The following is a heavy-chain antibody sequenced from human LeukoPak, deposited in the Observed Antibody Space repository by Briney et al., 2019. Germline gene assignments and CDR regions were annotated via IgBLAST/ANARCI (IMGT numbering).Heavy chain of an antibody. CDR2: IIPIFGTA. Sequence: EASVKVSCKASGGTFSRYAVSWVRQAPGQGLEWMGGIIPIFGTANYAQKFQGRVTITTDEATNTAFMELRSLRSEDTAVYFCATAFSGFCSMTSCPGYYWGQGTRVTVSS. J-gene: IGHJ4*02. V-gene: IGHV1-69*05. CDR3: ATAFSGFCSMTSCPGYY. D-gene: IGHD2-2*01. CDR1: GGTFSRYA.